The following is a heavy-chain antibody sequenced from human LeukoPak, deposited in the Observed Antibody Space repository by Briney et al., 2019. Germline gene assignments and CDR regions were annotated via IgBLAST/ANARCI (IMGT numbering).Heavy chain of an antibody. CDR3: ASRNVGGYYGMDV. D-gene: IGHD1-26*01. Sequence: PSETLSLTCTVSGGSISSSSYYWDWIRQPPGKGLEWIGSIYYSGSTYYNPSLKSRVTISVDTSKNQFSLKLSSVTAADTAVYYCASRNVGGYYGMDVWGQGTTVTVSS. CDR1: GGSISSSSYY. J-gene: IGHJ6*02. V-gene: IGHV4-39*07. CDR2: IYYSGST.